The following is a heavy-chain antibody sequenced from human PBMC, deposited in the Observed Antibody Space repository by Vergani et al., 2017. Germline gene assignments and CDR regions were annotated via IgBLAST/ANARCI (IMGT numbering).Heavy chain of an antibody. CDR1: GGPISSSSYY. J-gene: IGHJ4*02. Sequence: QLQLQESGPGLVKPSETLSLTCTVSGGPISSSSYYWGWIRQPPGKGLEWIGSIYYSGSTYYNPSLKSRVTISVDTSKNQFSLKLSSVTAADTAVYYCARGFDSSGHDYWGQGTLVTVSS. CDR3: ARGFDSSGHDY. V-gene: IGHV4-39*07. CDR2: IYYSGST. D-gene: IGHD3-22*01.